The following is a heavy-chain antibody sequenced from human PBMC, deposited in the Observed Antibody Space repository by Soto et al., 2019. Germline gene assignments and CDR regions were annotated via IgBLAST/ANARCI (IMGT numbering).Heavy chain of an antibody. D-gene: IGHD3-10*01. CDR2: IYYSGST. CDR3: TRDRGGLGH. J-gene: IGHJ4*02. Sequence: TSETLSLTCTVSGGSISSYYWSWIRQPPGKGLEWIGYIYYSGSTNYNPSLKSRITITPDTSRNQFSLQLSSVTPEDTAVYYCTRDRGGLGHWGQGTLVTVSS. CDR1: GGSISSYY. V-gene: IGHV4-59*12.